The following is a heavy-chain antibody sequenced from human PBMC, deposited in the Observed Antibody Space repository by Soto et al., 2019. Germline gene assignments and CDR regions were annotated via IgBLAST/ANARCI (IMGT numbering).Heavy chain of an antibody. V-gene: IGHV4-31*03. CDR2: IYYSGST. CDR3: ARSIDP. Sequence: QVQLQESGPGLVKPSQTLSLTCTVSGGSISSGGYYWSWIRQHPGKGLEWIGYIYYSGSTYYNPTLKSRLTTPAHSSTDPSALTLSAVTAADTAVDYCARSIDPWGPGTLVTVSS. CDR1: GGSISSGGYY. J-gene: IGHJ5*02.